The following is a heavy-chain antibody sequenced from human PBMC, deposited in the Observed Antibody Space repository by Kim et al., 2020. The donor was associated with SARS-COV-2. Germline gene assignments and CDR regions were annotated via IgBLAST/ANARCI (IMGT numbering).Heavy chain of an antibody. V-gene: IGHV3-43*02. Sequence: GGSLRLHCAVSGFTFEDSDMHWVRQPPGKGLEWVSIISGDGQDSYYSDSVKGRFTVSRDNRKHSLYLQMNNLRSEDSALYYCATGMRRLTSAPGAAGSPPGGWGQGSLVTVSS. CDR1: GFTFEDSD. J-gene: IGHJ1*01. CDR2: ISGDGQDS. CDR3: ATGMRRLTSAPGAAGSPPGG. D-gene: IGHD3-10*01.